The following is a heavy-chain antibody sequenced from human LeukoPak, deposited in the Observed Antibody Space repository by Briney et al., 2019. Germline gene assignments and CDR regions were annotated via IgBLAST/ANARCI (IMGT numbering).Heavy chain of an antibody. Sequence: SETLSLTCTVSGDSIRSYYWSWIRQPPGKGLEFIGYIYYTGSTTCNPSLKSRVTISADTSKNQFSLKLSSVTAADTAVYYCARARSGLDVWGQGTTVTVSS. CDR1: GDSIRSYY. CDR2: IYYTGST. V-gene: IGHV4-59*01. J-gene: IGHJ6*02. D-gene: IGHD6-6*01. CDR3: ARARSGLDV.